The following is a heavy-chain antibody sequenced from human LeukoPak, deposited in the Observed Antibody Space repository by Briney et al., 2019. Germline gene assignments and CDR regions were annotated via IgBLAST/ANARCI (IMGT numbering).Heavy chain of an antibody. D-gene: IGHD1-26*01. J-gene: IGHJ4*02. CDR3: ARGSGSDEFDY. CDR2: INSEGSST. Sequence: GGSLRLSCAASGFTFRSYWMHWVRQAPGKGLVWVSRINSEGSSTSFADSVKGRFTISRDNAKNTLYLQMNSLRAEDTAVYYCARGSGSDEFDYWGQRTLVTVSS. V-gene: IGHV3-74*01. CDR1: GFTFRSYW.